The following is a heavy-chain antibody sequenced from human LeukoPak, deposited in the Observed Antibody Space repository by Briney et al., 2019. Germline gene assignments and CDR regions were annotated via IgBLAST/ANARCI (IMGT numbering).Heavy chain of an antibody. CDR3: ARDLAHTQSFDI. D-gene: IGHD2-2*02. CDR1: GITVSSNY. J-gene: IGHJ3*02. CDR2: IYSGGST. Sequence: PGGSLRLSCAASGITVSSNYMNWVRQAPGKGLEWVSVIYSGGSTYYADSVKGRFTISRDNSKNTVYLQMNGLRAEDTAVYYCARDLAHTQSFDIWGRGTMVTVSS. V-gene: IGHV3-53*01.